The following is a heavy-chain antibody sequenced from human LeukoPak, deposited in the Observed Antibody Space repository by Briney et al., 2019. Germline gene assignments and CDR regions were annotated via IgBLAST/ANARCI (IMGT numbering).Heavy chain of an antibody. D-gene: IGHD3-10*01. J-gene: IGHJ5*02. CDR1: GGSISSYY. Sequence: SETLSLTCTVSGGSISSYYWSWIRQPPGKGLEWIGYIYYSGSTNYNPSLKSRVTISVDTSKNQFSLKLKSVTAADTAVYYCARGGYYGSGNDFRFDPWGQGTLVTVSS. V-gene: IGHV4-59*01. CDR2: IYYSGST. CDR3: ARGGYYGSGNDFRFDP.